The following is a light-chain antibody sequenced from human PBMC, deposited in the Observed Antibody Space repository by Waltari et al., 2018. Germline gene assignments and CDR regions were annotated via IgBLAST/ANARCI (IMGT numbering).Light chain of an antibody. J-gene: IGLJ3*02. V-gene: IGLV2-23*01. CDR2: EGS. CDR3: CSYAGSSWV. Sequence: SRNQQTPGKAPKVMVDEGSKWSSGVSNRFSGSKAGNTASLTISGLQAEDEADYYCCSYAGSSWVFGGGTKLTVL.